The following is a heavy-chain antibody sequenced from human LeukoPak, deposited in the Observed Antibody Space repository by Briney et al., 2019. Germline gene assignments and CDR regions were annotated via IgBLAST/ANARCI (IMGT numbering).Heavy chain of an antibody. J-gene: IGHJ4*02. D-gene: IGHD6-19*01. CDR3: ARRQGWYQGAPFDY. V-gene: IGHV4-61*02. CDR2: IYTSGST. Sequence: SEILSLTXTVSGGSISSGSYYWSWIRQPAGKGLEWIGRIYTSGSTNYNPSLKSRVTISVDTSKNQFSLKLSSVTAADTAVYYCARRQGWYQGAPFDYWGQGTLVTVSS. CDR1: GGSISSGSYY.